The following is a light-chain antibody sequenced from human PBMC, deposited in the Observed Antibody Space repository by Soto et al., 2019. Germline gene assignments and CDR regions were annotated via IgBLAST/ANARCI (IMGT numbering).Light chain of an antibody. CDR2: QTS. CDR3: QQYGSSPRT. Sequence: EIVLTQSPATLSSFPGDRVTLSCRASQYINTRLAWYQHRPGQAPRLLIYQTSARVTGIPDRFSGSGSGTDFTLTISRLEPEDSAVYYCQQYGSSPRTFGRGTKVDI. J-gene: IGKJ1*01. CDR1: QYINTR. V-gene: IGKV3-20*01.